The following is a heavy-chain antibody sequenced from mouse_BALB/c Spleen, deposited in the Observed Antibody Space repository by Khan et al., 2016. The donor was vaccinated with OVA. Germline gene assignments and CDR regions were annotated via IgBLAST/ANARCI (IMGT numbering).Heavy chain of an antibody. Sequence: QVQLKESGAELVRPGTSVKISCKASGYTFTNYWLGWVKQRPGHGLEWIGDIYPGVGYINYTEKFKGRATLTAGTSSRTAYIQISGLTSEDSAVYYCTRWATWFFDVWGEGTTVTVSS. D-gene: IGHD3-1*01. CDR2: IYPGVGYI. J-gene: IGHJ1*01. CDR1: GYTFTNYW. CDR3: TRWATWFFDV. V-gene: IGHV1-63*02.